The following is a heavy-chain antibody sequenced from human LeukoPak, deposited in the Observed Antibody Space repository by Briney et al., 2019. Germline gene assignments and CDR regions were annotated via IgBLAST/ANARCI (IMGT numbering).Heavy chain of an antibody. D-gene: IGHD2-21*01. CDR2: INPNSGGT. V-gene: IGHV1-2*02. CDR1: GYTFTGYY. Sequence: ASVKVSCKASGYTFTGYYMHLVRQAPGQGLEWMGWINPNSGGTNYAQKFQGRVTMTRDTSISAAYMELSRLRSDDTAVYYCAREHGDDAFDIWGQGTMVTVSS. CDR3: AREHGDDAFDI. J-gene: IGHJ3*02.